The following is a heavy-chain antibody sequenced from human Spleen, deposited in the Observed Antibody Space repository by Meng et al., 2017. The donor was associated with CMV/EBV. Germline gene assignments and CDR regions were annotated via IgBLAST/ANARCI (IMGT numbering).Heavy chain of an antibody. D-gene: IGHD5-12*01. CDR1: GYTFTSYG. CDR2: ISAYNGNT. Sequence: CKASGYTFTSYGISWVQQAPGQGLEWMGWISAYNGNTNYAQKLQGRVTMTTDTSTSTAYMELRSLRSDDTAVYYCARERGYDDNWFDPWGQGTLVTVSS. V-gene: IGHV1-18*01. J-gene: IGHJ5*02. CDR3: ARERGYDDNWFDP.